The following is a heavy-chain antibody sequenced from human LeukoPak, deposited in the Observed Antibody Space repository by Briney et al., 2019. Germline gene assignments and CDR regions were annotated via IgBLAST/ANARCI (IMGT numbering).Heavy chain of an antibody. CDR2: ISSTTYT. J-gene: IGHJ4*02. D-gene: IGHD5-24*01. V-gene: IGHV3-21*01. CDR1: RLILSVYS. CDR3: ARAGPRRDGYNFDC. Sequence: PGGSLTLFCAPSRLILSVYSMSWIRQAPEKGLEWVSSISSTTYTYYADSVKGRFTISRDNSKNALYLQMNSLTAEDTALSYCARAGPRRDGYNFDCWGQGTLVTVSS.